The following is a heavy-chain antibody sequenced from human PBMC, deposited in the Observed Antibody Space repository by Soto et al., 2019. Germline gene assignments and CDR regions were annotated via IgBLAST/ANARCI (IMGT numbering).Heavy chain of an antibody. CDR1: GYPFTSYG. V-gene: IGHV1-18*01. D-gene: IGHD5-12*01. J-gene: IGHJ3*02. CDR3: ARGRIVASIHDAFEI. Sequence: QGQLFQSGDEVKTPGASVRVSCRASGYPFTSYGISWVRQAPGQGLEWVAWISAYNGKRDTAQKFQDRVTMTLDTSTDTAHMDLGDLTSADTAVYYCARGRIVASIHDAFEIWGQGTKVTVSS. CDR2: ISAYNGKR.